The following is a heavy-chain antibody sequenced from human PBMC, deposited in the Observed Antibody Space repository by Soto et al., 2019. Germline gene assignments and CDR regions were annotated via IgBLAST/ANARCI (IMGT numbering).Heavy chain of an antibody. CDR3: AGSVTMVRGVLTWFDP. D-gene: IGHD3-10*01. V-gene: IGHV1-3*01. J-gene: IGHJ5*02. CDR1: GYIFTSYA. Sequence: ASVKVSCKASGYIFTSYAMHWVRQAPGQRLEWMGWINAGNGNTKYSQKFQGRVTITRDTSASTAYMELSSLRSEDTAVYYCAGSVTMVRGVLTWFDPWGQGTLVTVSS. CDR2: INAGNGNT.